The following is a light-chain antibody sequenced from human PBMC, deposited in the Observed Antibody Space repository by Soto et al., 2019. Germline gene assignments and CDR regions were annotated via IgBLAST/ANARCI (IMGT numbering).Light chain of an antibody. J-gene: IGLJ2*01. CDR1: TGAVTSGHY. CDR2: STD. V-gene: IGLV7-43*01. Sequence: QAVVTQEPSLTVSPGGTVTLTCASSTGAVTSGHYPNWLQQKPGQAPRALIYSTDVKHTWTPARFSGSLLGGKAALTLSGVQPEGEADYYCLLYYDGVVVFGGGTKVTVL. CDR3: LLYYDGVVV.